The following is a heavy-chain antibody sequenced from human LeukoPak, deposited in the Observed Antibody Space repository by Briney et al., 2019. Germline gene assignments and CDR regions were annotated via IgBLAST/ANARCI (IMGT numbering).Heavy chain of an antibody. V-gene: IGHV1-8*01. J-gene: IGHJ5*02. CDR3: ARAAYSSGPSPRNWFDP. CDR2: MNPNSGNT. Sequence: ASVKVSCKASGYTFTSYDINRVRQATGQGLEWMGWMNPNSGNTGYAQKFQGRVTMTRNTSISTAYMELSSLRSEDTAVYYCARAAYSSGPSPRNWFDPWGQGTLVTVSS. D-gene: IGHD3-22*01. CDR1: GYTFTSYD.